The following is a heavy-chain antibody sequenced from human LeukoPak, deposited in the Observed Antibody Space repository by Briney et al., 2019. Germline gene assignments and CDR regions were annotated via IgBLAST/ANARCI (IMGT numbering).Heavy chain of an antibody. Sequence: GGSLRLSCTASGFTFGDYAMSWIRQAPGKGLEWVGFIRSKAYGETADYAASVEGRFTISRDDSKAIAYLQMNSLKTEDTAVYHCTRDRGAYNLYDYWGQGTLVTVSS. CDR3: TRDRGAYNLYDY. V-gene: IGHV3-49*03. D-gene: IGHD1-1*01. J-gene: IGHJ4*02. CDR1: GFTFGDYA. CDR2: IRSKAYGETA.